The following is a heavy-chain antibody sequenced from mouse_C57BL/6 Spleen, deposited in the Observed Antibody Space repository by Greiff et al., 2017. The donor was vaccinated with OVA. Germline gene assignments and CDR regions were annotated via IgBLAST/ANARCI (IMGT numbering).Heavy chain of an antibody. CDR1: GYTFTDYY. D-gene: IGHD1-1*01. V-gene: IGHV1-26*01. J-gene: IGHJ1*03. CDR2: INPNNGGT. Sequence: LVEPGASVKISCKASGYTFTDYYMNWVKQSHGKSLEWIGDINPNNGGTSYNQKFKGKATLTVDKSSSTAYMELRSLTSEDSAVYYCARKDYGSSYDWYFDVWGTGTTVTVSS. CDR3: ARKDYGSSYDWYFDV.